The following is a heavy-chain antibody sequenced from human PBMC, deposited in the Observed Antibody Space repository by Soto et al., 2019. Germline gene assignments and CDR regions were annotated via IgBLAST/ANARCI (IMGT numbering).Heavy chain of an antibody. CDR1: GFTFSSYA. Sequence: QVQLVESGGGVVQPGRSLRLSCAASGFTFSSYAMHWVRQAPGKGLEWVAVISYDGSNKYYADSVKGRFTNSRDNSKNTLYLQMNSLRAEDTAVYYCARVARFLEWLLYSYYYYGMDVWGQGTTVTVSS. D-gene: IGHD3-3*01. CDR2: ISYDGSNK. CDR3: ARVARFLEWLLYSYYYYGMDV. J-gene: IGHJ6*02. V-gene: IGHV3-30-3*01.